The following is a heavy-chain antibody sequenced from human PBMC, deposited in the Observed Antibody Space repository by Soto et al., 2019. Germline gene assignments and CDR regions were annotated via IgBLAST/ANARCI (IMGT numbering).Heavy chain of an antibody. CDR3: AREGPDCTTTSCYQRGFDY. CDR1: GFTISITY. J-gene: IGHJ4*02. V-gene: IGHV3-66*01. D-gene: IGHD2-8*01. Sequence: GGSLRLSCAASGFTISITYMSWVRQAPGKGLEWVSIIYGGGTTYNADSVKDRFTISRDNSRNTLYLQMNSLRAEDTAIYYCAREGPDCTTTSCYQRGFDYWGQGTLVTVSS. CDR2: IYGGGTT.